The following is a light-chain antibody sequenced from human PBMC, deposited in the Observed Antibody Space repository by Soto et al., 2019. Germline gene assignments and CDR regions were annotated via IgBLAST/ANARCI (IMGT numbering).Light chain of an antibody. CDR2: DVS. Sequence: QSALTQPRSVSGSPGQSVTISCTGTSSDVGGYNYVSWYQQHPGKAPKLMNYDVSKRPSGVPDRFSGSKSDNTASLTISGLQAEDEADYYCCSYAGSYTFAVFGGGTKLTVL. CDR3: CSYAGSYTFAV. CDR1: SSDVGGYNY. V-gene: IGLV2-11*01. J-gene: IGLJ2*01.